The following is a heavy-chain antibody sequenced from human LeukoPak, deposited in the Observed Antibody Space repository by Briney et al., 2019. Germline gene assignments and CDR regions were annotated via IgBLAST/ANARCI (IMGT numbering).Heavy chain of an antibody. CDR2: IRSKAYGGTT. CDR1: GFTFGDYA. Sequence: PGGFLRLSCTAPGFTFGDYAMSWVRQAPGKGPEWVGFIRSKAYGGTTEYAASVKGRFTISRDDSKSIAYLQMNSLKTEDTAVYYCTRAARGGPKAYYFDYWGQGTLVTVSS. J-gene: IGHJ4*02. CDR3: TRAARGGPKAYYFDY. V-gene: IGHV3-49*04.